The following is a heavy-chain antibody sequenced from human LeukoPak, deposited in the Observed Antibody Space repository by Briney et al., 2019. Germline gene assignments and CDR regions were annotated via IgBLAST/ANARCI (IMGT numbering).Heavy chain of an antibody. J-gene: IGHJ4*02. D-gene: IGHD1-1*01. Sequence: QTGGSLRLSCAASGFTFSSYVMHWVRQAPGKGLEWAAVISYDGSNKYYADSVKGRFTISRDNSKNTLHLQMNSLRAEDTAVYYCAREPAANSDFDYWGQGTLVTVSP. CDR1: GFTFSSYV. V-gene: IGHV3-30-3*01. CDR2: ISYDGSNK. CDR3: AREPAANSDFDY.